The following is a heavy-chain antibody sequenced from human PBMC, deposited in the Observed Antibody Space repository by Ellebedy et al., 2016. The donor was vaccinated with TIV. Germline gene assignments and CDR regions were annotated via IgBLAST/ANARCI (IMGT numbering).Heavy chain of an antibody. CDR3: ARSGYYDILTGYFDY. J-gene: IGHJ4*02. CDR2: IDPSDSYT. D-gene: IGHD3-9*01. V-gene: IGHV5-10-1*01. Sequence: GESLKISXKGSGYSFTSYWISWVRQMPGKGLEWMGRIDPSDSYTNYSPSFQGHVTISADKSISTAYLQWSSLKASDTAMYYCARSGYYDILTGYFDYWGQGTLVTVSS. CDR1: GYSFTSYW.